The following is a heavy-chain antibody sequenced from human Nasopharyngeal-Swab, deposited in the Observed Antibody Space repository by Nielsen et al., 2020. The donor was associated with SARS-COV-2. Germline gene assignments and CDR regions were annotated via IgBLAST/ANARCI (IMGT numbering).Heavy chain of an antibody. CDR1: GFTFTDSV. CDR2: VDFGSGST. Sequence: SVKVSCKASGFTFTDSVVQWVRQARGQRLEWIGWVDFGSGSTNYAQKFQERLTMTRDMSTTTAYMELSSLRSDDTAVYFCAAEVIGTGAFKSWGQGTLVTVSS. V-gene: IGHV1-58*01. CDR3: AAEVIGTGAFKS. J-gene: IGHJ5*02. D-gene: IGHD1-26*01.